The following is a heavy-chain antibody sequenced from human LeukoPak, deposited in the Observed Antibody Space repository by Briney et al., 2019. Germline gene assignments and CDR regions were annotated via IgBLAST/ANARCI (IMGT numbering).Heavy chain of an antibody. J-gene: IGHJ3*02. V-gene: IGHV5-51*01. CDR1: GYYFTSPW. D-gene: IGHD1-26*01. CDR2: IYPGDSDT. Sequence: GGSLKISCNASGYYFTSPWIAWGRQMPGKGLEWMGIIYPGDSDTRYSPSFQGQVTISSDKSIGTAYLQYSSLKASDTASDFCSTGLGGTYSYAFDIWGQGTLVTVSS. CDR3: STGLGGTYSYAFDI.